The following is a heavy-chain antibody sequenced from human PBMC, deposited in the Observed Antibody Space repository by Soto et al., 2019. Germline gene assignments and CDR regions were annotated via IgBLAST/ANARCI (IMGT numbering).Heavy chain of an antibody. Sequence: QVQLVESGGGLVKPGGSLRLSCAASGFTFSDYYMSWIRQAPGKGLEWVSYISSSSSYTNYADSVKGRFTISRDNAKNSLYLQMNSLRAEDTAVYYCAREGNSGYAIIEPYNWFDPWGQGTLVTVSS. CDR3: AREGNSGYAIIEPYNWFDP. CDR2: ISSSSSYT. CDR1: GFTFSDYY. V-gene: IGHV3-11*05. D-gene: IGHD5-12*01. J-gene: IGHJ5*02.